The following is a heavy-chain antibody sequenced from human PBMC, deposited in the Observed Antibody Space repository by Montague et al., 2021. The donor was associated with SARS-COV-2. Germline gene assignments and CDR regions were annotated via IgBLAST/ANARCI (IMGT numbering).Heavy chain of an antibody. CDR2: VFYRGNT. CDR1: GGSISTGYYF. J-gene: IGHJ3*02. V-gene: IGHV4-39*01. CDR3: ARLMYGSSSSCYNGGFDN. Sequence: SETLSLTCTVSGGSISTGYYFWSWIRQSPGKGLEWLGTVFYRGNTYYNPSLKSRVTISVDTSKNQFSLKLTSVTVAETAIYSCARLMYGSSSSCYNGGFDNWGQGAVVTVSS. D-gene: IGHD2-2*01.